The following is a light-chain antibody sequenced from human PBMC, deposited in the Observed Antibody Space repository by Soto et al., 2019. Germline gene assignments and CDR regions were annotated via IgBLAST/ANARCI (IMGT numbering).Light chain of an antibody. CDR3: QQYDNIPPLT. J-gene: IGKJ4*01. CDR2: DAS. CDR1: QGIGNY. Sequence: DIQMTQTPSSLSASVGDRVTITCQASQGIGNYLNWYQQKVGKAPKLLIYDASNLETGVPSRFSGIGSGTDFTFTISSLQPEDIATYYCQQYDNIPPLTFGGGTKVEIK. V-gene: IGKV1-33*01.